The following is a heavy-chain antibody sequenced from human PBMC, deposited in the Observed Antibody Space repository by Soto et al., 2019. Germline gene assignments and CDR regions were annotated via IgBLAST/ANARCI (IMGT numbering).Heavy chain of an antibody. CDR2: VFFSVST. J-gene: IGHJ4*02. V-gene: IGHV4-59*08. D-gene: IGHD3-16*02. CDR3: ARHYRAFDY. Sequence: SETLSLTCTVSGGSISSYYWSWIRQPPGKGLEWIGYVFFSVSTNYNPSLKSRVTISVDTSKNQFSLKLSSVTAADTAVYYCARHYRAFDYWGQGTLVTVSS. CDR1: GGSISSYY.